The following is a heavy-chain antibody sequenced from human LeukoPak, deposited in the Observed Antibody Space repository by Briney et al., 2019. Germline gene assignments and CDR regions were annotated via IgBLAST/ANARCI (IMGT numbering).Heavy chain of an antibody. J-gene: IGHJ4*02. CDR3: ARDYRMTTGHGFDY. CDR2: IYYSGIT. V-gene: IGHV4-61*01. D-gene: IGHD4-17*01. CDR1: GGSVSCGNYY. Sequence: PSETLSLTCTVSGGSVSCGNYYWSWIRQPPGKGLEWIGFIYYSGITNYNPSLKSRVTISVDTSKNQFSPKLSSVTAADTAVYYCARDYRMTTGHGFDYWGQGTLVTVSS.